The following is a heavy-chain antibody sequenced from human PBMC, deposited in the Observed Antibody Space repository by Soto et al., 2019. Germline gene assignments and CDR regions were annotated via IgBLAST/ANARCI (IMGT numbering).Heavy chain of an antibody. D-gene: IGHD4-17*01. Sequence: SVKVSCKASGGTFSSYAISWVRQAPGQGLEWMGGIIPIFGTANYAQKFQGRVTITAAESTSTAYMERSSLRSEDTAVYYCASLTTVVTRRGDYWGQGTLVTVSS. CDR2: IIPIFGTA. CDR1: GGTFSSYA. J-gene: IGHJ4*02. CDR3: ASLTTVVTRRGDY. V-gene: IGHV1-69*13.